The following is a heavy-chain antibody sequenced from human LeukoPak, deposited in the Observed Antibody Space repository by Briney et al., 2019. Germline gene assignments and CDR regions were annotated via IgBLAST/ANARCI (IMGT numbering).Heavy chain of an antibody. CDR2: ISSSGSTI. V-gene: IGHV3-11*01. CDR3: ARDPNYDFWSGYYVGMDV. CDR1: GFTFSDYY. D-gene: IGHD3-3*01. J-gene: IGHJ6*02. Sequence: GGSLRLSCAASGFTFSDYYMSWIRQAPGKGLEWVSYISSSGSTIYYADSVKGRFTISRENAKNSLYLQMNSLRAEDTAVYYCARDPNYDFWSGYYVGMDVWGQGTTVTVSS.